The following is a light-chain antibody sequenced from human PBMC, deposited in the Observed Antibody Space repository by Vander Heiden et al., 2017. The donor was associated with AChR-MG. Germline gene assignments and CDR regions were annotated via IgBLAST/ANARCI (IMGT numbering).Light chain of an antibody. CDR1: QSVSDW. J-gene: IGKJ2*03. CDR3: HQHSGYAC. Sequence: DIQMTQSPSPLSASVGDRISITCRASQSVSDWLDWYQQKPGRAPKFLIYRASSVASGVSSRFSGRGFGTEFTLTISNLQPDDAANYYCHQHSGYACFGPGT. V-gene: IGKV1-5*03. CDR2: RAS.